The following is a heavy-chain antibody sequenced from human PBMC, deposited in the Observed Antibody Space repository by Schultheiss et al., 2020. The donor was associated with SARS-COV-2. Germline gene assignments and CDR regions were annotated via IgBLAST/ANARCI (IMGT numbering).Heavy chain of an antibody. CDR3: ARDYTRDGYKSEGY. Sequence: GGSLRLSCAASGFTFSSYGMHWVRQAPGKGLEWVAVISYDGSNKYYADSVKGRFTISRDNSKNTLYLQMNSLRAEDTAVYYCARDYTRDGYKSEGYWGQGTLVTVSS. CDR2: ISYDGSNK. D-gene: IGHD5-24*01. V-gene: IGHV3-30*03. J-gene: IGHJ4*02. CDR1: GFTFSSYG.